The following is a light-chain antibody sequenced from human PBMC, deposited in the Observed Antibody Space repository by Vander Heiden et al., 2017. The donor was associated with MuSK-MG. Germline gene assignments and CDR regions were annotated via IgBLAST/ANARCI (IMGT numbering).Light chain of an antibody. J-gene: IGLJ1*01. CDR1: KLENKY. Sequence: SYELTQPPSVSVSPGQTASITCSGDKLENKYVSWYQQKPGQSPVVVIYQDRRRPSGIPERFSASNSGNTATLTIRGTQAMDEADYYCQVWDIRGYVFGTGTKVTVL. CDR3: QVWDIRGYV. V-gene: IGLV3-1*01. CDR2: QDR.